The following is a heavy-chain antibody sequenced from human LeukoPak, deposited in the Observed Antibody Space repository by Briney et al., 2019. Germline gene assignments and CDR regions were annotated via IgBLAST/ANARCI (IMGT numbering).Heavy chain of an antibody. CDR1: GFIFSDFW. CDR2: FDPEDGET. D-gene: IGHD5-18*01. CDR3: ARVRQDTALGPGFDY. Sequence: GGSLRLSCAASGFIFSDFWMSWVRQAPGKGLEWMGGFDPEDGETIYAQKFQGRVTMTEDTSTDTAYMELSSLRSEDTAVYYCARVRQDTALGPGFDYWGQGTLVTVSS. V-gene: IGHV1-24*01. J-gene: IGHJ4*02.